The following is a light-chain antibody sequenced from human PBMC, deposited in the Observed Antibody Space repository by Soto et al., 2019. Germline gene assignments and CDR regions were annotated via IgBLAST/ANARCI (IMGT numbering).Light chain of an antibody. J-gene: IGKJ4*01. CDR2: EAS. CDR3: QQHDKWPLT. CDR1: QSVGNN. Sequence: EIVLTQSPATLSLSPGERATLSCRASQSVGNNLAWYQQKPGQAPGLLIYEASTRATGIPARFSGSGSGTDFTLTISSLEPEDFAVYYCQQHDKWPLTFGGGTKVEI. V-gene: IGKV3-11*01.